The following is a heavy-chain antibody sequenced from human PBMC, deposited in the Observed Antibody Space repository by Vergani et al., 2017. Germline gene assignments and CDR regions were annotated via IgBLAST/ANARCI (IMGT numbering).Heavy chain of an antibody. Sequence: QVQLVQSGAEVKKPGSSVKVSCKASGGTFSSYAISWVRQAPGQGLEWRGGIIPIFGTANYAQKFQGRVTITEDESTSTAYMELSSLRSEDTAVYYCAGEVIVGATTGYFQHWGQGTLVTVSS. CDR2: IIPIFGTA. D-gene: IGHD1-26*01. V-gene: IGHV1-69*01. J-gene: IGHJ1*01. CDR3: AGEVIVGATTGYFQH. CDR1: GGTFSSYA.